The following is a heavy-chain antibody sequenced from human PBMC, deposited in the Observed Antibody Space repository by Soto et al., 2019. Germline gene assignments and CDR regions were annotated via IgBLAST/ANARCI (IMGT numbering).Heavy chain of an antibody. D-gene: IGHD3-22*01. CDR3: AIDRVESGYPEYFHY. V-gene: IGHV3-53*01. J-gene: IGHJ1*01. CDR1: GFTVSSNY. CDR2: IYSGGST. Sequence: GGSLRLSCAASGFTVSSNYMSWVRQAPGKGLEWVSVIYSGGSTYYADSVKGRFTISRDNSKNTLYLQMNSLRAEDTAVYYCAIDRVESGYPEYFHYRGQGSLVTGSS.